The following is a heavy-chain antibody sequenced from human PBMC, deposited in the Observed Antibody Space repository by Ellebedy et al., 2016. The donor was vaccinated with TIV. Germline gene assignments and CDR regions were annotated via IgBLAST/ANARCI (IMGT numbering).Heavy chain of an antibody. CDR2: IRGDRSTI. D-gene: IGHD1-26*01. CDR1: GFNFNKYS. CDR3: AGDGVRASPGHDFDL. J-gene: IGHJ3*01. Sequence: GGSLRLSCVASGFNFNKYSMNWVRQAPGKGLEWISHIRGDRSTIYYADSVKGRFTISRDNAKTPLYLQMNSLRDNDTAVYYCAGDGVRASPGHDFDLWGQGTMVIVSS. V-gene: IGHV3-48*02.